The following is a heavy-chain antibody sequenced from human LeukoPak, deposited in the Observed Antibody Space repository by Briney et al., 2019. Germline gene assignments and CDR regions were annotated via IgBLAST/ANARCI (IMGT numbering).Heavy chain of an antibody. Sequence: SETLSLTCTVSGGSISNYYWSWIRQPPGKGLEWIGYIYYSGSTNYNPSLKSRVTISVDTSKNQFSLKLSSVTAADTAVYYCARGDSSSWKYYYYYMDVWGKGTTVTVSS. J-gene: IGHJ6*03. CDR1: GGSISNYY. CDR3: ARGDSSSWKYYYYYMDV. D-gene: IGHD6-13*01. CDR2: IYYSGST. V-gene: IGHV4-59*01.